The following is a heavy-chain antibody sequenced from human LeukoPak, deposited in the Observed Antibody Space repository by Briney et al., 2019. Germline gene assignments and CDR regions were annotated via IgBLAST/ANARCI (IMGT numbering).Heavy chain of an antibody. CDR2: IIPIFGTA. CDR1: GGTFSSYA. V-gene: IGHV1-69*13. D-gene: IGHD3-3*01. J-gene: IGHJ6*02. CDR3: ARTYYDFWSHQNHYSYYGTDV. Sequence: GASVKVSCKASGGTFSSYAISWVRQAPGQGLEWMGGIIPIFGTANYAQKFQGRVTITADESTSTAYMELSSLRSEDTAVYYCARTYYDFWSHQNHYSYYGTDVWGQGTTVTVSS.